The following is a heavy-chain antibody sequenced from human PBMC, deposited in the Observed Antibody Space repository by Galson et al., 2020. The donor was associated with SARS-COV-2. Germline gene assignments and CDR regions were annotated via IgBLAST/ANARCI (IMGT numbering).Heavy chain of an antibody. CDR1: GFTVSSNY. CDR3: ARDLGPYAFDI. Sequence: GESLKISCAASGFTVSSNYMSWVRQAPGKGLEWVSVIYSGGSTYYADSVKGRFTISRDNSKNTLYLQMNSLRAEDTAVYYCARDLGPYAFDIWGQGTMVTVSS. J-gene: IGHJ3*02. V-gene: IGHV3-66*01. CDR2: IYSGGST. D-gene: IGHD7-27*01.